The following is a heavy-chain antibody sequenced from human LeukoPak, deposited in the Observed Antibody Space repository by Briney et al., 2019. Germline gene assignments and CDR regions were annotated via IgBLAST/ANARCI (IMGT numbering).Heavy chain of an antibody. D-gene: IGHD6-13*01. CDR1: GGTFSSYA. V-gene: IGHV1-69*13. CDR3: ARAQYSSSWPPPYYYYGMDV. J-gene: IGHJ6*02. CDR2: IIPIFGTA. Sequence: GASGRVSCKASGGTFSSYAFSWVRQAPGQGLEWMGGIIPIFGTANYAQKFQGRVTITADESTSTAYMELSSLRSEDTAVYYCARAQYSSSWPPPYYYYGMDVWGQGTTVTVSS.